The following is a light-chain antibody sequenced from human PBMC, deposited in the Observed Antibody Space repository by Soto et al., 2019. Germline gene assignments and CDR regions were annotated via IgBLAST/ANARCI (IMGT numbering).Light chain of an antibody. Sequence: DIQMTQSPSTLSASVGDRVTITCRASQSISSCLAWYQQKPGKAPKLLIYKASTLKSGVPPRFSGSASGTEFSLTISSLQPDDFATYYCQQYNSYPYTFGQGTRLEIK. J-gene: IGKJ5*01. CDR2: KAS. V-gene: IGKV1-5*03. CDR1: QSISSC. CDR3: QQYNSYPYT.